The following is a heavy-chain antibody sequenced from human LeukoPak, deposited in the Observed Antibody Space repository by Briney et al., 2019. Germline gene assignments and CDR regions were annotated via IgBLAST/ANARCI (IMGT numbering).Heavy chain of an antibody. D-gene: IGHD2-8*01. CDR3: ARVSSNSRAFIVPGGYFDY. V-gene: IGHV4-59*02. CDR1: GGSVSSNY. Sequence: AETLSLTCSVSGGSVSSNYWAWLRQPPGKGPGWIGYIYHSGYAKYNPSFKSRVTMSVDTSKSQFSLQLTSVTAADTAVYYCARVSSNSRAFIVPGGYFDYWGQGTLVTVSS. J-gene: IGHJ4*02. CDR2: IYHSGYA.